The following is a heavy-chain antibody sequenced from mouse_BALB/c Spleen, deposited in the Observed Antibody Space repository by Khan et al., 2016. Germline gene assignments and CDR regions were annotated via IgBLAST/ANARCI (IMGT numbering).Heavy chain of an antibody. D-gene: IGHD1-2*01. CDR1: GYTFTDYA. CDR3: ARFCDGLYYAMDY. J-gene: IGHJ4*01. CDR2: IRTYYGDA. Sequence: QVQLQQSGAELVRPGVSVKISCKGSGYTFTDYAMHWVKQSHAKSLEWIGVIRTYYGDASYNQKFKGKATMTVDKSSSTAYMELARLTSEDSAIYYCARFCDGLYYAMDYWGQGTSVTVSS. V-gene: IGHV1S137*01.